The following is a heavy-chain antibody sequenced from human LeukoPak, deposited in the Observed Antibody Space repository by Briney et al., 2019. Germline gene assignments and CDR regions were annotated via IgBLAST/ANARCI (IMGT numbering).Heavy chain of an antibody. CDR1: GGSISRSSYY. CDR3: ARAGYYYYIDV. Sequence: SETLTLPCTVCGGSISRSSYYWGWIRKPPAKGLEWNGNIYYSGSTYYNPSLKSRVPISVDTSKKQFSRKLSSVTAADTAVYYCARAGYYYYIDVWGKGTTVTVS. CDR2: IYYSGST. J-gene: IGHJ6*03. V-gene: IGHV4-39*07.